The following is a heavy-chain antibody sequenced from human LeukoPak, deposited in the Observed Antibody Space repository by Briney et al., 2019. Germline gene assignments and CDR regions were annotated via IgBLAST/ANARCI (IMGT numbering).Heavy chain of an antibody. CDR3: ARGYCSSTSCYVGEEWFDP. D-gene: IGHD2-2*01. CDR1: GGSISGYY. J-gene: IGHJ5*02. Sequence: SETLSLTCTVSGGSISGYYWSWLRQSPGKGLEWIGYIYYSGGTSYSPSLKSRVTVSIDTSKNQFSLRLSSVTAADTAIYYCARGYCSSTSCYVGEEWFDPWGQGTLVTVSS. V-gene: IGHV4-59*01. CDR2: IYYSGGT.